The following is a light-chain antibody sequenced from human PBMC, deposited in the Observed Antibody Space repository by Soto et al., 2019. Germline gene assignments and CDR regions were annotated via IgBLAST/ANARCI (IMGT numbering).Light chain of an antibody. CDR3: LLDYAYFWA. J-gene: IGKJ1*01. V-gene: IGKV1-6*01. Sequence: IQMTQSPSSLSASVGDRVTITCRASQTIRSDLNWYQQKPGKAPKLLIYAAASLQSGVPSRFSGSGSGTDFTLTISSLQPEDFATYYCLLDYAYFWAFGQGTKVDNK. CDR2: AAA. CDR1: QTIRSD.